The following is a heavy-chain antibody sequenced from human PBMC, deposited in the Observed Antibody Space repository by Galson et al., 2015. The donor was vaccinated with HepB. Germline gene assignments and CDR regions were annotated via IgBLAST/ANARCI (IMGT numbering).Heavy chain of an antibody. CDR2: IIPMFGTP. V-gene: IGHV1-69*13. D-gene: IGHD3-10*01. CDR3: AVPEGRYYGSVSQIDWYFDL. Sequence: SVKVSCKASGDTFSSCGISWVRQAPGQGLEWMGGIIPMFGTPNYAQKFQGRITITADESTRTAYMELSSLRSEDTAVYYCAVPEGRYYGSVSQIDWYFDLWGRGTLVTVSS. CDR1: GDTFSSCG. J-gene: IGHJ2*01.